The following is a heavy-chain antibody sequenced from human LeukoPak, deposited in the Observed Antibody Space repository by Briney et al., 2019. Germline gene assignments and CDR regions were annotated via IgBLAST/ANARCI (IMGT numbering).Heavy chain of an antibody. CDR3: PQADFQH. CDR2: INSDGSST. J-gene: IGHJ1*01. CDR1: GFSFRIYW. Sequence: PGGSLRLSCAASGFSFRIYWMHWVRQAPGKGLVWVSHINSDGSSTSHADSVKGRFTISRDNAKNIVYLQMNSLRVEDTAIYYYPQADFQHWGQGTLVTVSS. V-gene: IGHV3-74*01.